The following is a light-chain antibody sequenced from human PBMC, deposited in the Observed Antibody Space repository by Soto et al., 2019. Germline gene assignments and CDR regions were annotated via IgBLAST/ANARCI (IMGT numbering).Light chain of an antibody. CDR2: TSG. V-gene: IGKV1-39*01. CDR3: QQTYSTPYT. J-gene: IGKJ2*01. Sequence: IHMTQSPSSLSASVGDRVTITCRASQRITTYLNWYQQKPGEAPKLLISTSGTLERGVPSRFSGSGSGTDFSVNITSLQTADFEAYFCQQTYSTPYTCGQGTQLEFK. CDR1: QRITTY.